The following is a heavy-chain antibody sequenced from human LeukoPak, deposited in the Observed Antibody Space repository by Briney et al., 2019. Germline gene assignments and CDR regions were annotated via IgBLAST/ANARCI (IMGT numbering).Heavy chain of an antibody. CDR1: GGSISSGGYS. D-gene: IGHD5-18*01. CDR3: DRGGTAMVIFDY. CDR2: IYHSGST. J-gene: IGHJ4*02. V-gene: IGHV4-30-2*01. Sequence: SETLSLTCAVSGGSISSGGYSWRWIRQPPGKGLEWIGYIYHSGSTYYNPSLKSRVTISVDRSKNQFSLKLSSVTAADTAVYYCDRGGTAMVIFDYWGQGTLVSVSS.